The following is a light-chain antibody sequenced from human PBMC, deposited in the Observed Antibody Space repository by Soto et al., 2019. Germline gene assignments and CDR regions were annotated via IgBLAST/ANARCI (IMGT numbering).Light chain of an antibody. J-gene: IGKJ2*01. V-gene: IGKV3-20*01. CDR1: QTVSKSY. CDR3: QQYGSSWYT. CDR2: GTS. Sequence: EVVLTQSPGSLSLSPGEGATLSCRASQTVSKSYLAWYHQKPGQAPRLLIFGTSNRATVIPDRFSGSGCGTDFTLTLSRLESDGFAVYYCQQYGSSWYTFGQGTKLEIK.